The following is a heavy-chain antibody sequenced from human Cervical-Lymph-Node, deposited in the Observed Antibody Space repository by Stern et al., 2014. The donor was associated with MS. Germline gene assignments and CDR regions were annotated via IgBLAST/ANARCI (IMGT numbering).Heavy chain of an antibody. D-gene: IGHD3-22*01. V-gene: IGHV3-53*01. J-gene: IGHJ3*02. Sequence: EVQLVESGGGLIQPGGSLRLSCAVTGFTVSDNYMSWVRQAPGKGLEWVSVIYSDGNTYYADSVKGRFTISRDNSKNTLSLQMNSLRAEDTAVYFCARDRRVTMIDGNGQAFDIWGQGTMVTVSS. CDR2: IYSDGNT. CDR1: GFTVSDNY. CDR3: ARDRRVTMIDGNGQAFDI.